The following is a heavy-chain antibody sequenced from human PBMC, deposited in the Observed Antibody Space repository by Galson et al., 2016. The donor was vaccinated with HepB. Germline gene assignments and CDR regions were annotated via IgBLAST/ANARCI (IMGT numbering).Heavy chain of an antibody. V-gene: IGHV4-30-4*01. CDR3: ARGAPSYYFDSSAYCDN. D-gene: IGHD3-22*01. CDR1: GGSISSGDYY. Sequence: TLSLTCTVSGGSISSGDYYWTWIRQPPGKGLEWVGYIYYSGTTYYNPSLKSRISMSADTSMNQFSLKLISVTAADTAVYYCARGAPSYYFDSSAYCDNWGQGTLDTVSS. J-gene: IGHJ4*02. CDR2: IYYSGTT.